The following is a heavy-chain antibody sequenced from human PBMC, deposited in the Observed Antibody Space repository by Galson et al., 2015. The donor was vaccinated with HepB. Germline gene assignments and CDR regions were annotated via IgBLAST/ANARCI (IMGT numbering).Heavy chain of an antibody. V-gene: IGHV3-53*01. Sequence: SLRLSCAASGFTVSSNYMSWVRQAPGKGLEWVAVIYSGGSTYYADSVKGRFTISRDNSKNTLYLQMNSLRAEDTAVYYCARTQEGESSYESWCQGTLVTVSS. D-gene: IGHD5-18*01. J-gene: IGHJ4*02. CDR2: IYSGGST. CDR1: GFTVSSNY. CDR3: ARTQEGESSYES.